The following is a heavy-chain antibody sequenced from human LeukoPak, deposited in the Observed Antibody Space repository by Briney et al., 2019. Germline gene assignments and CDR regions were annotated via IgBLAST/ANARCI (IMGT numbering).Heavy chain of an antibody. CDR2: IYYSGST. Sequence: SETLSLTCTVSGGSISSYYWSWIRQPPGKGLEWIGYIYYSGSTNYNPSLKSRVTISVDTSKNQFSLRLSSVTAADTAVYYCARQLRMYYFDYWGQGTLVTVSS. CDR1: GGSISSYY. CDR3: ARQLRMYYFDY. J-gene: IGHJ4*02. V-gene: IGHV4-59*12. D-gene: IGHD1-26*01.